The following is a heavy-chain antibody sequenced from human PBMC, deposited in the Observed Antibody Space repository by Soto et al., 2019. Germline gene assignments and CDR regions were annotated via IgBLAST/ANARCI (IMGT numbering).Heavy chain of an antibody. CDR2: IIPIFGTA. Sequence: QVQLVQSGDEVKKPGSSVKVSCKASGGTFSSYAISWVRQAPGQGLEWMGGIIPIFGTANYAQKFQGRVTIAADESSSAAYMELSSMRSEDTAVYYCASIEGATVYYGMDVWGHGTTVTVFS. V-gene: IGHV1-69*12. CDR1: GGTFSSYA. J-gene: IGHJ6*02. D-gene: IGHD1-26*01. CDR3: ASIEGATVYYGMDV.